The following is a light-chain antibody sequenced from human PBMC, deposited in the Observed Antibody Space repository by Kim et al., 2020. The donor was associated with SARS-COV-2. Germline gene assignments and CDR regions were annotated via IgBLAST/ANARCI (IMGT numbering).Light chain of an antibody. CDR2: SAS. CDR3: QQRDSSPT. V-gene: IGKV3-11*01. CDR1: QSVSIH. Sequence: EIVLTQSPATLSLSPGERATLSCRASQSVSIHLAWYQQKPGQAPRLLIYSASYRATGIPARFSGSGSGTDFTLTISSLEPEDFAVYYCQQRDSSPTFGQGTRLEIK. J-gene: IGKJ5*01.